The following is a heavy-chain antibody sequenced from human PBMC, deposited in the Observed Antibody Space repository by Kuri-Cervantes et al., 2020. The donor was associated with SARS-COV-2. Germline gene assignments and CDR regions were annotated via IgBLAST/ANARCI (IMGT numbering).Heavy chain of an antibody. CDR2: ISYDGSNK. CDR3: AKVGGYCSGGSCYSYYYYGLDV. CDR1: GFTFSSYA. V-gene: IGHV3-30*07. Sequence: GESLKISCAGSGFTFSSYAMHWVRQAPGKGLEWVAVISYDGSNKYYADSVKGRFTISRDNSKNTLYLQMNSLRAEDTAVYYCAKVGGYCSGGSCYSYYYYGLDVWGQGTTVTVSS. D-gene: IGHD2-15*01. J-gene: IGHJ6*02.